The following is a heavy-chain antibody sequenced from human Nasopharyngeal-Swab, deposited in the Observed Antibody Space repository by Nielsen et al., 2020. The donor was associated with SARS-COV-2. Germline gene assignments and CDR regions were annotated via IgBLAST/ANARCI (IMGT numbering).Heavy chain of an antibody. D-gene: IGHD2-2*01. CDR3: ARDRVVPAAMWAYYYYYGMDV. CDR2: IYYSGST. J-gene: IGHJ6*02. Sequence: WIRQPPGKGLEWIGHIYYSGSTYYNPSLKSRVTISVDTSKNQFSLKLSSVTAADTAVYYCARDRVVPAAMWAYYYYYGMDVWGQGTTVTVSS. V-gene: IGHV4-31*02.